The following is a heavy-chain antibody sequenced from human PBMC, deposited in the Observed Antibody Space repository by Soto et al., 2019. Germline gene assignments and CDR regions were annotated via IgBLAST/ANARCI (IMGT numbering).Heavy chain of an antibody. CDR1: GFTFGTTD. V-gene: IGHV3-23*01. Sequence: QLLQSGGGLVQPGGSLTLSCAASGFTFGTTDMSWVRQAPGEGLEWVSTIDGSGGITYYADSVKGRFTISRANSTNTGYLPMNSLRVDATDLYYCVTNSRRFNTWGQGALVTGSS. D-gene: IGHD3-10*01. J-gene: IGHJ5*02. CDR2: IDGSGGIT. CDR3: VTNSRRFNT.